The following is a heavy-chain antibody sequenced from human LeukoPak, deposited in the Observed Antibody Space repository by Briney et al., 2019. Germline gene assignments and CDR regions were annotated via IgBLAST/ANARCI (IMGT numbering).Heavy chain of an antibody. J-gene: IGHJ6*02. D-gene: IGHD6-19*01. Sequence: GASVKVSCKASGYTFTSYYMHWVRQAPGQGLEWMGIINPSGGSTSYAQKFQGRVTMTRDTSTSTVYMELSSLRSEDTAVYYCARGAPLRYSSGWSLGYYGMDVWGQGTTVTVSS. CDR1: GYTFTSYY. V-gene: IGHV1-46*01. CDR2: INPSGGST. CDR3: ARGAPLRYSSGWSLGYYGMDV.